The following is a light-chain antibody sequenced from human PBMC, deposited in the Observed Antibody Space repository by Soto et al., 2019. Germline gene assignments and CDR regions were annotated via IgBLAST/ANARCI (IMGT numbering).Light chain of an antibody. CDR2: EVS. Sequence: QSVLTQPPSASGSPGESVTISCTGTSSDVGGYNFVSWYQQYPSKAPKLMIYEVSKRPSGVPDRFSGSKSGNTSSLTVSGLQAEDEADYYCSSYAGSTPYVFGTGTKVTVL. CDR1: SSDVGGYNF. V-gene: IGLV2-8*01. J-gene: IGLJ1*01. CDR3: SSYAGSTPYV.